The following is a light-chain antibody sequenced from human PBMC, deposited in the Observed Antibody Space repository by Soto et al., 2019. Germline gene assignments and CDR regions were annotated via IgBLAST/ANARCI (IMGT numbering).Light chain of an antibody. CDR2: GAS. Sequence: EIVLTQSPGTLSLSPGERATLSCRASQNVDSNYLAWYQQKPGQAPRIIIFGASNRATGIPARFSGSGSGTDFTLTISSLEPEDFAVYYCQQRSNWPITFGQGTRLEIK. V-gene: IGKV3-11*01. CDR3: QQRSNWPIT. J-gene: IGKJ5*01. CDR1: QNVDSNY.